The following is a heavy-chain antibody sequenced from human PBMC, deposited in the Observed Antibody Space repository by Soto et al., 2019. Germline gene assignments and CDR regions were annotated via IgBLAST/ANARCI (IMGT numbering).Heavy chain of an antibody. CDR3: ASGGSGSYHYFDY. Sequence: PGESLKISCKGSGYSFTSYWISWVRQMPGKGLGWMGRIDPSDSYTNYSPSFQGHVTISADKSISTAYLQWSSLKASDTAMYYCASGGSGSYHYFDYWGQGTLVTVSS. CDR1: GYSFTSYW. J-gene: IGHJ4*02. CDR2: IDPSDSYT. D-gene: IGHD3-10*01. V-gene: IGHV5-10-1*01.